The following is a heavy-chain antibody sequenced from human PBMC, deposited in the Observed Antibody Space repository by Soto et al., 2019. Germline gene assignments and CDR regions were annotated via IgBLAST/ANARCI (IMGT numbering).Heavy chain of an antibody. J-gene: IGHJ6*02. CDR2: IAPSDSYT. CDR1: GYSFTSYW. V-gene: IGHV5-10-1*01. D-gene: IGHD3-22*01. CDR3: ARYYYDSSGSLYGMDV. Sequence: GESLKISCKDSGYSFTSYWISWVRQMPGKGLEWMGRIAPSDSYTNYSPSFQGHVTISADKSISTAYLQWSSLKASDTAMYYCARYYYDSSGSLYGMDVWGQGTTVTVSS.